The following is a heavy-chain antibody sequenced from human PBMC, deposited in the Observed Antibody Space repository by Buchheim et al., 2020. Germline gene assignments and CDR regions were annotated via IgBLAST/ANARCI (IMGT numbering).Heavy chain of an antibody. J-gene: IGHJ6*02. CDR2: ITSDGKTI. CDR3: ARSVQFGMDV. Sequence: EVQLVDSGGGSVQPGGSLRLSCAASGFTFSRYSMNWARQAPGKGLEWVSYITSDGKTIYYTDSVKGRFTISRDNARNLLYLQMHSLRVDDTALYYCARSVQFGMDVWGQGTT. CDR1: GFTFSRYS. V-gene: IGHV3-48*01.